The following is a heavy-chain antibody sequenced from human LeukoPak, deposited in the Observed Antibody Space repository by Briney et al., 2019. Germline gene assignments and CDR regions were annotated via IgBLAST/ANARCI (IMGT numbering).Heavy chain of an antibody. Sequence: ASVKVPCKASGYTFTNYAISWVRQAPGQGLEWMGWIGTYNGSPDYAQSLQGRVTMTTDTSTSTAYMELRSLKSEDTAVYYCAREDPGGAFDVWGRGTMVTVSS. D-gene: IGHD3-16*01. CDR1: GYTFTNYA. CDR2: IGTYNGSP. V-gene: IGHV1-18*01. J-gene: IGHJ3*01. CDR3: AREDPGGAFDV.